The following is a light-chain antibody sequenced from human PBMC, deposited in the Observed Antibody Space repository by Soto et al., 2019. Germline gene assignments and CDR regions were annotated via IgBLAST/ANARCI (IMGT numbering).Light chain of an antibody. J-gene: IGLJ1*01. CDR3: SSYTSRSTRVHV. CDR2: DVS. V-gene: IGLV2-14*01. CDR1: SSDVGGYNY. Sequence: QSVLTQPASVSGSPGQSITISCTGTSSDVGGYNYVSWYQQHPGKAPKLMIYDVSNRPSGVSNRFSGSKSGNTTSLTISGPQAEDEADYYCSSYTSRSTRVHVFGTGTKVTVL.